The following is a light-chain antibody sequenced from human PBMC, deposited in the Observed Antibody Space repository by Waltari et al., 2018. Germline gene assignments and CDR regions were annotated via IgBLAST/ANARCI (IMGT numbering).Light chain of an antibody. CDR1: SSDVGGYHY. CDR3: SSYTSSSTLGVV. CDR2: EVS. J-gene: IGLJ2*01. V-gene: IGLV2-14*01. Sequence: QSALTQPASVSGSPGQSITISCTGTSSDVGGYHYVSWYQQHPGKAPKLMIYEVSNRPSEVSKRFAGSKSGNTASLTISGRQAEDGADYYGSSYTSSSTLGVVFGGGTKLTVL.